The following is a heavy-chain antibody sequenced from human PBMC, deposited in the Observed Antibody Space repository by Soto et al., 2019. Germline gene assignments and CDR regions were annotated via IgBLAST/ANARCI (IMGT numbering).Heavy chain of an antibody. Sequence: LRLSCAASGFTFSNAWMSWVRQAPGKGLEWVGRIKSKTDGGTTDYAAPVKGRFTISRDDSKNTLYLQMNSLKTEDTAVYYCTTEGLTGHQIYYYYGMDVWGQGTTVTVSS. V-gene: IGHV3-15*01. CDR2: IKSKTDGGTT. CDR1: GFTFSNAW. CDR3: TTEGLTGHQIYYYYGMDV. J-gene: IGHJ6*02. D-gene: IGHD3-9*01.